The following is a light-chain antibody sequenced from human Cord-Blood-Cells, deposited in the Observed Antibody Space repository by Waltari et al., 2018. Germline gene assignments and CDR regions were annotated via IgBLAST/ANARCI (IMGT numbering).Light chain of an antibody. V-gene: IGLV2-14*01. CDR1: CSHVGGYNY. J-gene: IGLJ1*01. CDR3: SSYTSSSTRNYV. Sequence: QSALTQPAPVSGSPGQSITIPCSGTCSHVGGYNYAPCYQQHPGKAPKLMIYDVSNRPSGVSNRFSGSKSGNTASLTISGLQAEDEADYYCSSYTSSSTRNYVFGTGTKVTVL. CDR2: DVS.